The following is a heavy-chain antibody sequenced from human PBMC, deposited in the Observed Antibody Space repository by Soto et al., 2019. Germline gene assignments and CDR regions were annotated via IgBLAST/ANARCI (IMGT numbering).Heavy chain of an antibody. Sequence: EVQLVESGGGLVQPGGSLRLSCAASGFTFSSYTMNWVRQAPGKGLEGISYIGSSSSTIHYADSVKGRFTISRDNAKNSLFLQMNSLRVEDTAVYYCARDLIYYGSGTYYTDWGQGTLVTVSS. CDR1: GFTFSSYT. V-gene: IGHV3-48*01. CDR2: IGSSSSTI. D-gene: IGHD3-10*01. CDR3: ARDLIYYGSGTYYTD. J-gene: IGHJ4*02.